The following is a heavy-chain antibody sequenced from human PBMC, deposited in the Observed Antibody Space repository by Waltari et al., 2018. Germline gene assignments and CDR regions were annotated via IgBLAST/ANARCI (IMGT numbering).Heavy chain of an antibody. CDR3: AREVGYSGYDYFDP. Sequence: EVQLVESGGGLVKPGGSLRPSCAASGFTFSSYSMNWVRQAPGKGLEWVSSISSSSSYIYYADSVKGRFTISRDNAKNSLYLQMNSLRAEDTAVYYCAREVGYSGYDYFDPWGQGTLVTVSS. CDR1: GFTFSSYS. V-gene: IGHV3-21*01. CDR2: ISSSSSYI. J-gene: IGHJ5*02. D-gene: IGHD5-12*01.